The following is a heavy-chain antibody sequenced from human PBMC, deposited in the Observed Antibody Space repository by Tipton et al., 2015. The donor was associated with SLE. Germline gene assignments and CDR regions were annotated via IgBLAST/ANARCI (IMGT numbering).Heavy chain of an antibody. Sequence: SLRLSCAASGFTFSDYYMNWVRQALGKGLEWVSSISSSSSYIYYADSVKGRFTISRDNAKNSLYLQMNSLRAEDTALYFCARSFDAFYGRPCYTGYYYYYMDVWGRGTKVTDYS. V-gene: IGHV3-21*04. CDR3: ARSFDAFYGRPCYTGYYYYYMDV. D-gene: IGHD2-2*02. CDR2: ISSSSSYI. CDR1: GFTFSDYY. J-gene: IGHJ6*03.